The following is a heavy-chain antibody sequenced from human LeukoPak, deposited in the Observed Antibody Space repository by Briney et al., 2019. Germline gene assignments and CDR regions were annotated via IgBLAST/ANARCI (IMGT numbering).Heavy chain of an antibody. D-gene: IGHD1-14*01. CDR2: IYSGGAI. CDR1: GFTVSSNY. V-gene: IGHV3-53*01. J-gene: IGHJ4*02. CDR3: ARRPGN. Sequence: GGSLRLSCAASGFTVSSNYMSWVRQAPGKGLEWVSLIYSGGAIRYADSVKGRFTISRDSSKNTLFLQMNDLTVEDTARYYCARRPGNWGQGILVTVSS.